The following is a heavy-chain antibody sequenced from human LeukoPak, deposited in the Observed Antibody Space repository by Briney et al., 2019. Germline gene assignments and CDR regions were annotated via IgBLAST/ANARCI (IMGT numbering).Heavy chain of an antibody. CDR3: ARRFIYCSSTSCPDY. CDR1: GGSISSGSYY. Sequence: SQTLSLTCTVSGGSISSGSYYWGWIRQPPGKGLEWIGSIYYSGSTYYNPSLKSRVTISVDTSKNQFSLKLSSVTAADTAVYYCARRFIYCSSTSCPDYWGQGTLVTVSS. V-gene: IGHV4-39*01. J-gene: IGHJ4*02. CDR2: IYYSGST. D-gene: IGHD2-2*01.